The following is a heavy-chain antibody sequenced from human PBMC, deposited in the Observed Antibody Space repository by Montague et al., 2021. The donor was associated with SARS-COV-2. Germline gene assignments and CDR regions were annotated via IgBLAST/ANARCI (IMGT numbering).Heavy chain of an antibody. J-gene: IGHJ6*02. D-gene: IGHD2-15*01. V-gene: IGHV3-33*06. CDR3: AKEDIVVMDV. CDR1: GFTFSGSR. Sequence: SLRLSCAASGFTFSGSRMRWVRQAPGKGLEWVAVIYNAGRSQYYADSVKGRFTISRDNSKNTLYLQMNSLRAEDTAVYYCAKEDIVVMDVWGQGTTVTVSS. CDR2: IYNAGRSQ.